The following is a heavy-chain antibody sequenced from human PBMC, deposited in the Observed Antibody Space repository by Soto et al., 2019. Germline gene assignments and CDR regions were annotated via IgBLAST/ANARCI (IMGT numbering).Heavy chain of an antibody. V-gene: IGHV4-39*01. D-gene: IGHD5-12*01. CDR3: ARHLIVATTSIPPDWFDP. Sequence: SETLSLTCTVSGGSISSSSYYWGWIRQPPGKGLEWIGSIYYSGSTYYNPSLKSRVTISVDTSKNQFSLKLSSVTAADTAVYYCARHLIVATTSIPPDWFDPWGQGTLVTVSS. CDR2: IYYSGST. J-gene: IGHJ5*02. CDR1: GGSISSSSYY.